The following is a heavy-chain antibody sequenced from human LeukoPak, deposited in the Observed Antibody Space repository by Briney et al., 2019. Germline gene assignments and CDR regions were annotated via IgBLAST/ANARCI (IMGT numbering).Heavy chain of an antibody. CDR2: IKQDGSEK. CDR1: GFTFSSYW. V-gene: IGHV3-7*01. J-gene: IGHJ4*02. CDR3: ARDMGYYLFDY. D-gene: IGHD3-3*01. Sequence: PGGSLRLSCAASGFTFSSYWMSWVRQAPGKGLEWVANIKQDGSEKYYVDSVKGRFTISRDNAKNSLYLQMNSLRAEDTSVYYCARDMGYYLFDYWGQGTLVTVSS.